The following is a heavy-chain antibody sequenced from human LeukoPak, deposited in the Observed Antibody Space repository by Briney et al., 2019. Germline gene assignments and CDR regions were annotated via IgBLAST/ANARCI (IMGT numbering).Heavy chain of an antibody. CDR3: ASYSSSWPYYFDY. CDR2: IYYSGST. CDR1: GGSFSGYY. Sequence: SETLSLTCAVYGGSFSGYYWSWIRQPPGKGLEWIGYIYYSGSTNYNPSLKSRVTISLDTSKNQFSLKLSSVTAADTAVYYCASYSSSWPYYFDYWGQGTLVTVSS. D-gene: IGHD6-13*01. V-gene: IGHV4-59*01. J-gene: IGHJ4*02.